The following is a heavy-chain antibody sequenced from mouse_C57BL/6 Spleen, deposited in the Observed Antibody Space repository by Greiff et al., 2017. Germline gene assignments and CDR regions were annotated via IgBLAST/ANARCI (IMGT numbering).Heavy chain of an antibody. D-gene: IGHD6-1*01. CDR1: GFNIKDYY. CDR2: IDTEDGET. CDR3: ANSPLFYFDD. V-gene: IGHV14-2*01. J-gene: IGHJ2*01. Sequence: VQLKESGAELVKPGASLTLSCTASGFNIKDYYMHWVNQRTEQGLAWIGRIDTEDGETKYAPNFQGQATITADTSSNPAYLQLSSSTSEDNAVYYCANSPLFYFDDWGQGTTLTVSS.